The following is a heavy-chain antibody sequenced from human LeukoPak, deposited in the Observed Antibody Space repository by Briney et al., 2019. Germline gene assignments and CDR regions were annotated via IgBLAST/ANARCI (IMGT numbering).Heavy chain of an antibody. V-gene: IGHV3-30*18. CDR3: AKDGDY. CDR1: GFTVSRNY. CDR2: ISYDGSNK. Sequence: GGSLRLSCVASGFTVSRNYMSWVRQAPGKGLEWVAVISYDGSNKYYADSVKGRFTISRDNSKNTLYLQMNSLRAEDTAVYYCAKDGDYWGQGTLVTVSS. J-gene: IGHJ4*02.